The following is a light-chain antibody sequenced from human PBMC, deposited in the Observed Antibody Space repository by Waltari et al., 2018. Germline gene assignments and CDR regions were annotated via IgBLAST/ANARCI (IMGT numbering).Light chain of an antibody. J-gene: IGKJ4*01. CDR3: QQYYSTPLT. V-gene: IGKV3-11*01. CDR2: DAS. Sequence: EIVLTQSPAILSLSPGERATLSCRPSQGVTKYLSWYQLKPGQAPRLLIYDASNRATGIPTRFSGSGSGTDFTLTISSLQAEDVAVYYCQQYYSTPLTFGGGTKVEIK. CDR1: QGVTKY.